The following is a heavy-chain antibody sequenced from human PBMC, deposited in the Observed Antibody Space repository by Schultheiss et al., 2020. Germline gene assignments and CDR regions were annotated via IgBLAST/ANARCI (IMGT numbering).Heavy chain of an antibody. Sequence: ASVKVSCKASGYTFTGYYMHWVRQAPGQGLEWMGWINPNSGGTNYAQKFQGRVTMTRDTSISTAYMELSRLRSDDTAVYYCARDWCSSTSCYIGSWFDPWGQGTLVTVSS. CDR1: GYTFTGYY. J-gene: IGHJ5*02. CDR2: INPNSGGT. D-gene: IGHD2-2*02. V-gene: IGHV1-2*02. CDR3: ARDWCSSTSCYIGSWFDP.